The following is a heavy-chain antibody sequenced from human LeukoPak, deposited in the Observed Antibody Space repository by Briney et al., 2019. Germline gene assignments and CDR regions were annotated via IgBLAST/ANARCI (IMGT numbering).Heavy chain of an antibody. CDR2: IYSGGST. J-gene: IGHJ6*03. CDR1: GFTVSSNY. Sequence: GGSLRLSCAASGFTVSSNYMSWVRQAPGKGLEWVSVIYSGGSTYYADSVKGRFTISRDNSKNTLYLQMNSLRAEDTAVYYCARERAWGLRENYYYMDVWGKGTTVTVSS. V-gene: IGHV3-53*01. CDR3: ARERAWGLRENYYYMDV. D-gene: IGHD3-16*01.